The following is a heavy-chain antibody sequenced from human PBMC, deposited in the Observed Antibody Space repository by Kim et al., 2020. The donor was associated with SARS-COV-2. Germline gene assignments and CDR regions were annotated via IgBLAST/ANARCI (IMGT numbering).Heavy chain of an antibody. J-gene: IGHJ4*02. Sequence: GGSLRLSCAASGFTFRSNWMHWVRQAPGKEPVWVSRINSDGSTTTYADSVKGRFTISRDNAKNTLYLQMNSLRVEDTAVYHCAAVTGTVNWGQGTLVIVSS. CDR1: GFTFRSNW. V-gene: IGHV3-74*01. D-gene: IGHD6-19*01. CDR2: INSDGSTT. CDR3: AAVTGTVN.